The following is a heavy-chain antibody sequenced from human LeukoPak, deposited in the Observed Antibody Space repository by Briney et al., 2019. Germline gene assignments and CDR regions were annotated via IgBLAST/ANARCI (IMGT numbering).Heavy chain of an antibody. CDR3: ARVRGSDVMDV. D-gene: IGHD1-26*01. CDR1: GFTFSSYW. CDR2: INEDGSEK. Sequence: GGSLRLSCAASGFTFSSYWMSWVRQAPGKGLEWVANINEDGSEKSFVDSVKGLFTISRDNANNSLYLQMSSLRAGDTGVYYCARVRGSDVMDVWGQGTTVTVSS. J-gene: IGHJ6*02. V-gene: IGHV3-7*04.